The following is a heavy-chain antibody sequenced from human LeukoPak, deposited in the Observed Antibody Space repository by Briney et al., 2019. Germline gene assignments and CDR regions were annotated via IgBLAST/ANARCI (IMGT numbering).Heavy chain of an antibody. V-gene: IGHV1-69*04. Sequence: SVKVSCKASGGTFSSYTISWVRQAPGQGFEWMGRIIPILGIANYAQKFQGRVTITADKSTSTAYMELSSLRSEDTAVYYCAREGTQVTMVRGVIGIWGQGTMVTVSS. CDR2: IIPILGIA. CDR3: AREGTQVTMVRGVIGI. CDR1: GGTFSSYT. D-gene: IGHD3-10*01. J-gene: IGHJ3*02.